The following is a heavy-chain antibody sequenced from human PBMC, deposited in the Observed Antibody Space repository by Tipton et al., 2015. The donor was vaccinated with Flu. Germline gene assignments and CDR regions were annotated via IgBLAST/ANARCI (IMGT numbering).Heavy chain of an antibody. CDR1: GFTFDDYA. CDR2: ISWNSGSI. CDR3: AKGGYGGYPSDY. V-gene: IGHV3-9*01. D-gene: IGHD1-26*01. J-gene: IGHJ4*02. Sequence: SLRLSCAASGFTFDDYAMHWVRQAPGKGLEWVSGISWNSGSIGYADSVKGRFTISRDNAKNSLYLQMNSLRAEDTALYYCAKGGYGGYPSDYWGQGTLVTVSS.